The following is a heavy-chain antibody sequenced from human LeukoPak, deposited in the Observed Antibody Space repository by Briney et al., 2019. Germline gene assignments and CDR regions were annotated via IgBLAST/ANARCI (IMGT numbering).Heavy chain of an antibody. D-gene: IGHD2-2*02. CDR2: LRYDGNNK. J-gene: IGHJ4*02. Sequence: GSMRLSCAASGFTFSSYGMHWVRQAPGKGLEWVAFLRYDGNNKYYADSVKGRFTISRDNSKNTLFLQMNSLRPQDTAVYYCARVDPPYLLYPPPIPQYWDQGTLVTVSS. V-gene: IGHV3-30*02. CDR3: ARVDPPYLLYPPPIPQY. CDR1: GFTFSSYG.